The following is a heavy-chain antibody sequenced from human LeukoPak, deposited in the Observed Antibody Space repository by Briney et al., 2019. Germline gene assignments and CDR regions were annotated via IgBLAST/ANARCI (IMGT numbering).Heavy chain of an antibody. D-gene: IGHD3-22*01. J-gene: IGHJ4*02. CDR1: GFTFSSYG. CDR3: AKVHRYYDSSLAD. V-gene: IGHV3-30*18. CDR2: ISYDGSNK. Sequence: QTGGSLRLSCAASGFTFSSYGMHWVRQAPGKGLEWVAVISYDGSNKYYADSVKGRFTISRDNSKNTLYLQMNSLRAEDTAVYYCAKVHRYYDSSLADWGQGTLVTVSS.